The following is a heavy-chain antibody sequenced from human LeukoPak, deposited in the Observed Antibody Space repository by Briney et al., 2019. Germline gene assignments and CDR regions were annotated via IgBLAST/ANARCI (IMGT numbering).Heavy chain of an antibody. CDR2: INHSGST. V-gene: IGHV4-34*01. J-gene: IGHJ4*02. D-gene: IGHD6-19*01. Sequence: SETLSLTCTVSGGSISSYYWSWIRQPPGKGLEWIGEINHSGSTNYNPSLKSRVTISVDTSKNQFSLKLSSVTAADTAVYYCARRYSSGWYFSRGYFDYWGQGTLVTVSS. CDR3: ARRYSSGWYFSRGYFDY. CDR1: GGSISSYY.